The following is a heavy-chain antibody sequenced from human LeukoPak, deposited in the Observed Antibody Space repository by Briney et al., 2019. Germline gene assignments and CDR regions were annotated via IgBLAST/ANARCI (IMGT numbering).Heavy chain of an antibody. CDR3: ARLGYCYDTHCLPDY. D-gene: IGHD2-15*01. CDR1: GGSISGYY. Sequence: SETLSLTCSVSGGSISGYYWSWIRQPPGKRLECIGYIHYSGSTNYNPPLKSRVTVSVDTSNNRFSLRLTSVTAADTAVYYCARLGYCYDTHCLPDYWGQGTLVTVSP. V-gene: IGHV4-59*01. J-gene: IGHJ4*02. CDR2: IHYSGST.